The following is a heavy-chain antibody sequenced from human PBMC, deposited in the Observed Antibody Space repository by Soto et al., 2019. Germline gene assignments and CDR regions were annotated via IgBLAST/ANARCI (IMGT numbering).Heavy chain of an antibody. CDR1: GGSLNNAANS. J-gene: IGHJ4*02. D-gene: IGHD3-16*01. CDR2: IYPSGMP. Sequence: TLSLTCAVSGGSLNNAANSWGCLRPPKGKGLEWIGYIYPSGMPFYNPSLRSRVRLSIDRSNGQFSLNLKSVTGADTAVYYCARERGAAGLFHFWGQGTLVTGSS. CDR3: ARERGAAGLFHF. V-gene: IGHV4-30-2*01.